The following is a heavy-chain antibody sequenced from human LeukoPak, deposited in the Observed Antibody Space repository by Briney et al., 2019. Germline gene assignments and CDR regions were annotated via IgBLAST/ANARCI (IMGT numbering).Heavy chain of an antibody. CDR1: GDTFETSS. CDR3: TRVRNSNDWWGAFDI. Sequence: ASVKVSCKAFGDTFETSSISWVRQAPGQRLEWMGWIIPMIGNTHYAQRVQGRVTMTTDTSRSTAYMELRSLRSDDTAVYYCTRVRNSNDWWGAFDIWGKGTTVTVSS. J-gene: IGHJ3*02. D-gene: IGHD2-8*02. V-gene: IGHV1-18*01. CDR2: IIPMIGNT.